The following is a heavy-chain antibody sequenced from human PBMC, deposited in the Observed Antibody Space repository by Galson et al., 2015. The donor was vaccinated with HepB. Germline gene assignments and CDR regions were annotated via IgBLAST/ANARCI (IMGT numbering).Heavy chain of an antibody. CDR2: IIPIFGIA. D-gene: IGHD4-17*01. CDR1: GGTFSSYA. J-gene: IGHJ4*02. V-gene: IGHV1-69*13. Sequence: SVKVSCKASGGTFSSYAISWVRQAPGQGLEWMGGIIPIFGIANYAQKFQGRVTITADESTSTAYMELSSLRSEDTAVYYCARVLSAGLRQYGDLQAGDYWGQGTLVTVSS. CDR3: ARVLSAGLRQYGDLQAGDY.